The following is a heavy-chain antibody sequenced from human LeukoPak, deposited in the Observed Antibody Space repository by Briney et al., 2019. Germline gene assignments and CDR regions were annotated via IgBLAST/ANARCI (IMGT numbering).Heavy chain of an antibody. CDR1: GGSISGTYY. Sequence: SETLSLTCTVSGGSISGTYYWSWIRQPPGKGLEWIGYIYYTGTTDSNPSLKSRVTISLDTSKNQFSLNLSSVTAADTAVYYCASQRDIVASFDYWGQGTLVTVSS. V-gene: IGHV4-59*08. CDR2: IYYTGTT. D-gene: IGHD5-12*01. J-gene: IGHJ4*02. CDR3: ASQRDIVASFDY.